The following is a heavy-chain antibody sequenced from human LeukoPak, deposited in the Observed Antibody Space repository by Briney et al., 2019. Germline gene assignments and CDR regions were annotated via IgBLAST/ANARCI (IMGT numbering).Heavy chain of an antibody. CDR3: AKGDDILTDNWFDL. D-gene: IGHD3-9*01. Sequence: GGSLRLSCAASGFTFSTYAMSWVRQAPGKGLERVSTISGSGGNTYYADSVKGRFTISRDNSKNTLYLQMNSLRAEDTAVYYCAKGDDILTDNWFDLWGQGTLVTVSS. V-gene: IGHV3-23*01. J-gene: IGHJ5*02. CDR2: ISGSGGNT. CDR1: GFTFSTYA.